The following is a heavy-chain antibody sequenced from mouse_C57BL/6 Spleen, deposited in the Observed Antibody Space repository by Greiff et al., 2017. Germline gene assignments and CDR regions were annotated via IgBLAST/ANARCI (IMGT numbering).Heavy chain of an antibody. CDR1: GYTFTSYW. J-gene: IGHJ4*01. CDR3: AISNYYGSSYSYAMDY. Sequence: QVQLQQSGAELAKPGASVKLSCKASGYTFTSYWMHWVKQRPGQGLEWIGYINPSSGYTKYNQRFKDKATLTADKSSSTAYMQLSSLTYEDSAVYYGAISNYYGSSYSYAMDYWGQGTSVTVSS. CDR2: INPSSGYT. V-gene: IGHV1-7*01. D-gene: IGHD1-1*01.